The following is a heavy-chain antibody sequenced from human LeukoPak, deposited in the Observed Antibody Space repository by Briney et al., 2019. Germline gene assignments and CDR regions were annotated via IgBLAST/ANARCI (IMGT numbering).Heavy chain of an antibody. CDR2: INPNSGGT. D-gene: IGHD5-12*01. J-gene: IGHJ3*02. Sequence: ASVKVSCKASGYTFTGYYMHWVRLAPGQGLEWMGWINPNSGGTNYAQKFQGRVTMTRDTSISTAYMELSRLRSDDTAVYYCARAGGYSGYDNDAFDIWGQGTMVTVSS. CDR1: GYTFTGYY. V-gene: IGHV1-2*02. CDR3: ARAGGYSGYDNDAFDI.